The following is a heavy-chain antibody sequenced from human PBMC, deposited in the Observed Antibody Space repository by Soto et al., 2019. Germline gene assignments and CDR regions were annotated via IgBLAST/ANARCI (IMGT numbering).Heavy chain of an antibody. Sequence: RLSCAASGVTFRSSFVPWVRQAPGEGLGGGGHIENKAKNYATAYTTSVKGRFTISRDDSKKTTYLQMNSLKTDDTAVYYCARHLVPELEPTTPYYNGLDVWGQGTTVTVSS. CDR2: IENKAKNYAT. V-gene: IGHV3-73*01. CDR1: GVTFRSSF. J-gene: IGHJ6*02. D-gene: IGHD1-1*01. CDR3: ARHLVPELEPTTPYYNGLDV.